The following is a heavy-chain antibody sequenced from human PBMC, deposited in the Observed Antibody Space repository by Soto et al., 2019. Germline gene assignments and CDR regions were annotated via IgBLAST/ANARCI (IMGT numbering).Heavy chain of an antibody. D-gene: IGHD6-13*01. V-gene: IGHV3-30*18. CDR2: ISYDGSNK. Sequence: PGGSLRLSCAASGFTFSSYGMHWVRQAPGKGLEWVAVISYDGSNKYYADSVKGRLTISRDNSKNTLYLQKNSLRAEDTAVYYCAKEELDSSSWYTYGMDVWGQGTTVTVSS. J-gene: IGHJ6*02. CDR1: GFTFSSYG. CDR3: AKEELDSSSWYTYGMDV.